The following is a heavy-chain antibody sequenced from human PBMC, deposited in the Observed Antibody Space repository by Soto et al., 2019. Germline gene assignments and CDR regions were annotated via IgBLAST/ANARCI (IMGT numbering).Heavy chain of an antibody. D-gene: IGHD3-10*01. Sequence: SLIISVRCVVVGGSSGSSGCSRPRHQQPPGKGLEWVGYIYRSGTTYYNPSLKSRVSISLDKSKNQFSLNLTSVTAADTAVYYCASAKTNYFFDLWGQGHLVSVSA. CDR3: ASAKTNYFFDL. J-gene: IGHJ4*02. CDR1: GGSSGSSGCS. V-gene: IGHV4-30-2*01. CDR2: IYRSGTT.